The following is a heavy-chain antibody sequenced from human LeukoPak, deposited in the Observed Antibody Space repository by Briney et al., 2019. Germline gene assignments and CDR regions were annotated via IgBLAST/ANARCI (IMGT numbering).Heavy chain of an antibody. CDR3: AKGSYYDSSGSFYFDY. D-gene: IGHD3-22*01. V-gene: IGHV1-18*01. J-gene: IGHJ4*02. CDR1: GYTFTSYG. CDR2: ISAYNGNT. Sequence: GASVKVSCKASGYTFTSYGISWVRQAPGQGLEWMGWISAYNGNTNYAQKLQGRVTMTTDTSTSTAYMELRSLRSDDTAAYYCAKGSYYDSSGSFYFDYWGQGTLVTVSS.